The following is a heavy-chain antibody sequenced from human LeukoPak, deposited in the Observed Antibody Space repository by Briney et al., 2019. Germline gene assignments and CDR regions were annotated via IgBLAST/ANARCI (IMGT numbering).Heavy chain of an antibody. J-gene: IGHJ5*02. CDR1: GYTFSTYG. Sequence: ASVKVSCKASGYTFSTYGISWVRQAPGQGLEWMGWSSDYDPDRNYAQKFQGRLTVTTDTSTSTAYMELRCLTSDDTAIYYCVRDYYCTSNTCHDCFDPWGQGTLVTVSS. D-gene: IGHD2-8*01. V-gene: IGHV1-18*01. CDR2: SSDYDPDR. CDR3: VRDYYCTSNTCHDCFDP.